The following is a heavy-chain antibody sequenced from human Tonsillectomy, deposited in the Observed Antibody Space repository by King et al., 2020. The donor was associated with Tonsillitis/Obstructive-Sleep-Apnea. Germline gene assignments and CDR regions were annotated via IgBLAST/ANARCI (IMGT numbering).Heavy chain of an antibody. CDR3: ARPYSSSFDWYCDL. V-gene: IGHV3-20*01. CDR1: GFTFDDYG. Sequence: QLVQSGGGVVRPGGSLRLSCAASGFTFDDYGVNWVRQAPGKGLEWVSGINWNGDSTGSADSVKGRFTISRDNAKNSLYLQMNSLRAEDTALYHCARPYSSSFDWYCDLWGRGTLVTVSS. D-gene: IGHD6-13*01. CDR2: INWNGDST. J-gene: IGHJ2*01.